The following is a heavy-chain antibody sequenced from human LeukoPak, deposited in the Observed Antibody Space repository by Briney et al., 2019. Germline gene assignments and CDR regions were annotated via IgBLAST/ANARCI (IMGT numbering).Heavy chain of an antibody. J-gene: IGHJ2*01. V-gene: IGHV3-23*01. CDR1: GFTFSSYA. CDR3: ARARYLDL. Sequence: GGSLRLSCAASGFTFSSYAMSWVRQAAGKGLEWVSTSSGRDGNTYYADSVKGRFTISRDNSKNTLYLQMNSLRVEDTAVYYCARARYLDLWGRGTLVIVSS. CDR2: SSGRDGNT.